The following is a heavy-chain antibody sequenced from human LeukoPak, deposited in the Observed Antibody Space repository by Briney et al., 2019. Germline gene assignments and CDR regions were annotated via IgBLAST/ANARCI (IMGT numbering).Heavy chain of an antibody. CDR1: GFTFSSYS. Sequence: GGSLRLSCAASGFTFSSYSMNWVRQAPGKGLEWVSSISSSSSYIYYADSVKGRFTISRDNSKNTLYLQMNSLRTEDTAVYYCAKRDGYNSGPFDYWGQGTLVTVSS. CDR2: ISSSSSYI. CDR3: AKRDGYNSGPFDY. J-gene: IGHJ4*02. D-gene: IGHD5-24*01. V-gene: IGHV3-21*01.